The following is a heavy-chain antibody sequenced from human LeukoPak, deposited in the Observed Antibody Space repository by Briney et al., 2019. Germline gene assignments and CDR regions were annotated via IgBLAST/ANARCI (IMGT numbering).Heavy chain of an antibody. J-gene: IGHJ4*02. CDR1: GGSISSYY. CDR2: IYYSGST. V-gene: IGHV4-59*01. CDR3: ARDSGYSYGYWYY. Sequence: RPSETLSLTCTVSGGSISSYYWSWIRQPPGKGLEWIGYIYYSGSTNYNPSLKSRVTISVDTSKNQFSQKLSSVTAADTAVYYCARDSGYSYGYWYYWGQGTLVTVSS. D-gene: IGHD5-18*01.